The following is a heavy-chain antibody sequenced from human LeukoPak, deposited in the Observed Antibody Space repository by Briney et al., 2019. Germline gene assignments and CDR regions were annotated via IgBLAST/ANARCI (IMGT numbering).Heavy chain of an antibody. V-gene: IGHV4-30-2*01. D-gene: IGHD2-2*01. J-gene: IGHJ3*02. CDR2: IYHSGST. CDR1: GGSISSGGYY. CDR3: ARADPQYTFSTSSTLGAFDI. Sequence: SETLSLTCTVSGGSISSGGYYWSWIRQPPGKGLEWIGYIYHSGSTYYNPSLKSRVTISVDRSKNQFSLKLSSVTAADTAVYYCARADPQYTFSTSSTLGAFDIWGQGTMVTVSS.